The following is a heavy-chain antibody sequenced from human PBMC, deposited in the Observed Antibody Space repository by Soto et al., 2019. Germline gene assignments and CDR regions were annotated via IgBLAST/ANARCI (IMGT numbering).Heavy chain of an antibody. D-gene: IGHD6-13*01. V-gene: IGHV2-5*02. J-gene: IGHJ3*02. Sequence: QITLKESGPTLVKPTQTLTLTCTFSGFSLSTRRVGVGWIRQPPGKALEWLALIYWDDDKRYSPSLKSRLTITKDSSKNPVVLTMPNMGPVDTATYYCAHSTYSSSWYGDAFDIWGQGTMVTVSS. CDR1: GFSLSTRRVG. CDR3: AHSTYSSSWYGDAFDI. CDR2: IYWDDDK.